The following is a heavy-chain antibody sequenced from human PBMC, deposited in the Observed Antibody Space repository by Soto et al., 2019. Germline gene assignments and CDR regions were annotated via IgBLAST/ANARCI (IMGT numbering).Heavy chain of an antibody. CDR1: GCTFTSYG. D-gene: IGHD3-16*01. J-gene: IGHJ4*02. V-gene: IGHV1-18*04. CDR2: ISAYNGNT. Sequence: GAAVQVSCKASGCTFTSYGNSWVRQAPGQGLEWMGWISAYNGNTNYAQKLQGRVTMTTDTSTSTAYMELRSLRSDDTAVYYCAKERGIEGLRWGQGTLVTVSS. CDR3: AKERGIEGLR.